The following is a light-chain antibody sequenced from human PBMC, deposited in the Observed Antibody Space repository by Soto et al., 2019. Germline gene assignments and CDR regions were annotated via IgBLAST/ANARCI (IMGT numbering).Light chain of an antibody. J-gene: IGLJ2*01. CDR3: QVWESSGDQVV. Sequence: SYDLTQTSSVSVAPGQTAKITCGGNNIGSKSVHWYQQKAGQAPVLVVHDDSDRPSGIPERFSGSNSANTATLTISRVEAGDEADYYCQVWESSGDQVVFAGGTKLTVL. CDR1: NIGSKS. CDR2: DDS. V-gene: IGLV3-21*02.